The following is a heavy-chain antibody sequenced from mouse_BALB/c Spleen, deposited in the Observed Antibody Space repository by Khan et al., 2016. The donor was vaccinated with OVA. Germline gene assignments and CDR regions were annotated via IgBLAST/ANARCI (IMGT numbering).Heavy chain of an antibody. D-gene: IGHD4-1*01. CDR2: ISSGGDYT. J-gene: IGHJ3*01. V-gene: IGHV5-6*01. CDR3: AGRLTGSFAY. CDR1: GFTFSSYS. Sequence: EVQRVESGGDLVKPGGSLKLSCAASGFTFSSYSMSWVRQTPDKRLEWVASISSGGDYTYYPDSVKGRFTISSDNAKNTLYLPMSDLKSEDTARYYGAGRLTGSFAYWGQGTLVTVSA.